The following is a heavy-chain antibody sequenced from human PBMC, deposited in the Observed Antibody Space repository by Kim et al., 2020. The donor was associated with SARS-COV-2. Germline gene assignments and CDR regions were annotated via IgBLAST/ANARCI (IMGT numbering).Heavy chain of an antibody. J-gene: IGHJ6*02. D-gene: IGHD3-16*02. CDR1: GGTFSSYA. V-gene: IGHV1-69*13. Sequence: SVKVSCKASGGTFSSYAISWVRQAPGQGLEWMGGIIPIFGTANYAQKFQGRVTITADESTSTAYMELSSLRSEDTAVYYCARVGYRLGELSLGVGYYYYYGMDVWGQGTTVTVSS. CDR2: IIPIFGTA. CDR3: ARVGYRLGELSLGVGYYYYYGMDV.